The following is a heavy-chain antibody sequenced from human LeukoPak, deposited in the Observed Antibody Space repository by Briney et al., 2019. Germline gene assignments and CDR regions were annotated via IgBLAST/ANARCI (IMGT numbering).Heavy chain of an antibody. D-gene: IGHD6-19*01. V-gene: IGHV3-66*01. Sequence: GGSLGLSCAASGFLVSSNYMSWVRQAPGKGLEWVSVIYSGGSTYYADSVKGRFTISRDNSKNTLYLQMNSLRAEDTAVYYCARDPAGYSSGWYYFDYWGQGTLVTVSS. CDR2: IYSGGST. J-gene: IGHJ4*02. CDR3: ARDPAGYSSGWYYFDY. CDR1: GFLVSSNY.